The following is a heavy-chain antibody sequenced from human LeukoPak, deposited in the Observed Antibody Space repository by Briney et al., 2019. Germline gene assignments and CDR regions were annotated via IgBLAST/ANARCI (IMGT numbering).Heavy chain of an antibody. V-gene: IGHV1-69*05. CDR1: GGTFSNYG. J-gene: IGHJ3*02. Sequence: SVKVSCKASGGTFSNYGISWVRQAPGQGLEWMGGIIPIFGTSNYAQKFQGRVTITTDESTSTAYMELSGLRSEDTAVYYCAREHRDDAFDIWGQGTMVTVSS. CDR3: AREHRDDAFDI. CDR2: IIPIFGTS.